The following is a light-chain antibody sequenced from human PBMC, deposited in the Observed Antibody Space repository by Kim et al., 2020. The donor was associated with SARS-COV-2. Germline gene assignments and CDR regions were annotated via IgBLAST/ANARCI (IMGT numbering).Light chain of an antibody. V-gene: IGLV1-51*01. J-gene: IGLJ2*01. CDR1: SSNIGNNY. CDR3: GTWDSSLSAVV. Sequence: GQKVTSSCYGSSSNIGNNYVSWYQQLPGTAPKLLIYDNNKRPSGIPDRFSGSKSGTSATLGITGLQTGDEADYYCGTWDSSLSAVVFGGGTKLTVL. CDR2: DNN.